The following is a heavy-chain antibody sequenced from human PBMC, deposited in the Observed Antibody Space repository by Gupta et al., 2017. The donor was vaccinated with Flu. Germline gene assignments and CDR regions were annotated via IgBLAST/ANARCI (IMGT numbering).Heavy chain of an antibody. D-gene: IGHD6-19*01. CDR1: GYSFTSHS. J-gene: IGHJ4*01. V-gene: IGHV7-4-1*02. Sequence: QVQLVQSGSELKKPGASVKVSCKASGYSFTSHSINWVRQAPGQGLEWMGWINTNTGHPTYAQGFTGRFVFSLDTSVTTAYLQISNLRAEDTAVYSCVRGIMAVPNSFDYWGQGTLVTVSS. CDR2: INTNTGHP. CDR3: VRGIMAVPNSFDY.